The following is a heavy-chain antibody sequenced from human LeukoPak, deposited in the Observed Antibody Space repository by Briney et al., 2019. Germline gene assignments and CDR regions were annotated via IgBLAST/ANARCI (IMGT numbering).Heavy chain of an antibody. J-gene: IGHJ4*02. D-gene: IGHD3-22*01. Sequence: GASVKVSCKASGYTFTSYYMHWVRQAPGQGLEWMGIINPSGGSTSYAQKFQGRVTMTRDTSTSTVYMELRSLRSDDTAVYYCARDPLDKYYYDSSGYFSGYFDYWGQGTLVTVSS. V-gene: IGHV1-46*01. CDR2: INPSGGST. CDR1: GYTFTSYY. CDR3: ARDPLDKYYYDSSGYFSGYFDY.